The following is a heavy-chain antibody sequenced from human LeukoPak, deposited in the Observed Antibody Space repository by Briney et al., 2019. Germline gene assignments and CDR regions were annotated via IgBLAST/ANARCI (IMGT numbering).Heavy chain of an antibody. J-gene: IGHJ4*02. V-gene: IGHV4-39*01. CDR2: ITS. D-gene: IGHD4-17*01. CDR3: ARHPAYGAHDY. Sequence: SETLSLTCIVSGDSISGSSYYWAWIRQPPGKGLEWIGSITSHYKSALNSRVTISLDTSKNQFSLKRTSVTVTDTAVYYCARHPAYGAHDYWGQGILVTVSS. CDR1: GDSISGSSYY.